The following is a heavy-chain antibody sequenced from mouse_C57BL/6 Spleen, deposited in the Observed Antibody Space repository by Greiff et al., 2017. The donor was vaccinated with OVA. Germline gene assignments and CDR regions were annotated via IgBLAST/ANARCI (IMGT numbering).Heavy chain of an antibody. J-gene: IGHJ4*01. CDR1: GFTFSSYA. D-gene: IGHD2-4*01. CDR3: ARDHYDY. CDR2: ISDGGSYT. Sequence: DVKLVESGGGLVKPGGSLKLSCAASGFTFSSYAMSWVRQTPEKRLEWVATISDGGSYTYYPDNVKGRFTISRDNAKNNLYLQMSHLKSEDTAMYYCARDHYDYWGQGTSVTVSS. V-gene: IGHV5-4*01.